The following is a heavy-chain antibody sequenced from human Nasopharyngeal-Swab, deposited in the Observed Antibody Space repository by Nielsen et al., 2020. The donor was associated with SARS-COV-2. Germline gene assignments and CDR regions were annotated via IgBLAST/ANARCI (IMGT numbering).Heavy chain of an antibody. D-gene: IGHD6-13*01. Sequence: WVRQDPGQGLEWMGWISAYNGNTNYAQKLQGRVTMTTDTYTSTAYMELRSLRSDDTAVYYCARLWDSSSWNYYYGMDVWGQGTTVPSP. CDR3: ARLWDSSSWNYYYGMDV. CDR2: ISAYNGNT. V-gene: IGHV1-18*01. J-gene: IGHJ6*02.